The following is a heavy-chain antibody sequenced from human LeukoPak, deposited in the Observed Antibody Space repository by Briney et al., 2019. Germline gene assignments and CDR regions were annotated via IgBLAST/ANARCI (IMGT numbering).Heavy chain of an antibody. V-gene: IGHV1-58*02. D-gene: IGHD3-22*01. J-gene: IGHJ3*02. CDR2: IVVGSGNT. CDR1: GFTFTSSA. CDR3: AAEAPPTYYYDSSAKNPLWAFDI. Sequence: GPSVKVSCKASGFTFTSSAMQWVRQARGQRLEWIGWIVVGSGNTNYAQKFQERVTITRDMSTSTAYMELSSLRSEDTAVYYCAAEAPPTYYYDSSAKNPLWAFDIWGQGTMVTVSS.